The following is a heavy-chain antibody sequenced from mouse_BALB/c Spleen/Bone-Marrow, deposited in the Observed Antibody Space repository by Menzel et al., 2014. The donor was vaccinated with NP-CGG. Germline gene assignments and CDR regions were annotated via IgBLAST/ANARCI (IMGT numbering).Heavy chain of an antibody. Sequence: EVQLQQSGPGLVKPSQSLSLPCTVTGYSITSDYSWNWIRQFPGNKLEWMGYISYSGSTSYNPSLKSRVSITRDTSKNQFFLQLNSVTTEDTATYYCARGGYDDAMDYWGQGTSVTVSS. D-gene: IGHD2-14*01. J-gene: IGHJ4*01. CDR3: ARGGYDDAMDY. V-gene: IGHV3-2*02. CDR2: ISYSGST. CDR1: GYSITSDYS.